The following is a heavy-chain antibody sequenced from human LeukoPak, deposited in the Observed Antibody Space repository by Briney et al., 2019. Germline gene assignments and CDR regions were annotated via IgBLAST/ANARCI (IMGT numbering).Heavy chain of an antibody. J-gene: IGHJ4*02. D-gene: IGHD3-22*01. CDR3: ARGEDYYDQWYFDY. CDR2: IYYSGST. Sequence: SETLSLTCTVSGGSVSSGSYYWSWIRQPPGKGLEWIGYIYYSGSTNYNPSLKSRVTISVDTSKNQFSLKLGSVTAADTAVYYCARGEDYYDQWYFDYWGQGTLVTVSS. CDR1: GGSVSSGSYY. V-gene: IGHV4-61*01.